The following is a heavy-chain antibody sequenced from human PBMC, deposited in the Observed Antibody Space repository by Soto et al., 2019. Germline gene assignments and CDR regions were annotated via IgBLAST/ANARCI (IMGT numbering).Heavy chain of an antibody. J-gene: IGHJ6*02. CDR3: ASNDDILTGSYYYGMDV. Sequence: QVQLVXXXAEVKKPGSSVKVSCKASGGTFSRHGISWVRQAPGQGLEWLGGIPPIFGTANYPQKFQGRVTITADESTSTAYRELSSLRSEDTAVYYCASNDDILTGSYYYGMDVWGQGTTVTVSS. CDR1: GGTFSRHG. V-gene: IGHV1-69*12. CDR2: IPPIFGTA. D-gene: IGHD3-9*01.